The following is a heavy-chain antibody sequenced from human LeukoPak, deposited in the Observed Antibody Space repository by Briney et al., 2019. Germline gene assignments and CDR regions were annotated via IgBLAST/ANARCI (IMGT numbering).Heavy chain of an antibody. CDR1: GFIFSSYW. D-gene: IGHD3-22*01. CDR2: IKQDGSEK. Sequence: GGSLRLSCAASGFIFSSYWMSWVRQAPGKGLEWVANIKQDGSEKYYVDSVKGRFTISRDNAKNSLYLQMNSLRAEDTAVYYCARDDYYDSSGYMIVWGQGTLVTVSS. J-gene: IGHJ4*02. V-gene: IGHV3-7*01. CDR3: ARDDYYDSSGYMIV.